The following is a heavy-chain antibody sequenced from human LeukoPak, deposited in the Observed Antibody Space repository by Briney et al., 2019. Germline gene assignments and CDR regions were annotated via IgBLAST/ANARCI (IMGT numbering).Heavy chain of an antibody. V-gene: IGHV4-61*10. J-gene: IGHJ5*02. D-gene: IGHD6-19*01. CDR1: GGSISSVSHY. CDR2: IYHSGST. Sequence: SETLSLTCTVSGGSISSVSHYWSWIRQPAGKGLEWIGEIYHSGSTNYNPSLKSRVTISVDKSKNQFSLKLSSVTAADTAVYYCARMTVSGRDNWFDPWGQGTLVTVSS. CDR3: ARMTVSGRDNWFDP.